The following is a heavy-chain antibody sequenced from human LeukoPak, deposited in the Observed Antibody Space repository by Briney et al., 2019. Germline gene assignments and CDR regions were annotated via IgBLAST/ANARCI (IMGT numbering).Heavy chain of an antibody. CDR3: AKLDILTGYSPYV. V-gene: IGHV3-66*04. Sequence: PGGSLRLSCTASEFSVSNNYMSWVRQAPGKGLEWVSVIYSGGRTNYADSVRGRFSISRDNSKNTMYLQMSSLRVEDTAVYYCAKLDILTGYSPYVWGQGTTVTVSS. CDR2: IYSGGRT. D-gene: IGHD3-9*01. CDR1: EFSVSNNY. J-gene: IGHJ6*02.